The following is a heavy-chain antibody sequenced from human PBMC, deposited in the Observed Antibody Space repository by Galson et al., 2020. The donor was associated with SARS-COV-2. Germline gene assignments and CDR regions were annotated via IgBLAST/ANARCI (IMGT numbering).Heavy chain of an antibody. V-gene: IGHV4-31*01. CDR2: IYYSGST. D-gene: IGHD3-3*01. CDR3: ARALTTIFGVVTHFDY. CDR1: GGSISSGGYY. Sequence: SETLSLTCTVSGGSISSGGYYWSWIRQHPGKGLEWIGYIYYSGSTYYNPSLKSLVTISVDTSKNQFSLKLSSVTAADTAVYYCARALTTIFGVVTHFDYWGQGTLVTVSS. J-gene: IGHJ4*02.